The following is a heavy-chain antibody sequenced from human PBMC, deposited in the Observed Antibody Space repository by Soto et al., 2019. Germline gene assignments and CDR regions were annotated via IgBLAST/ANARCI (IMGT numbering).Heavy chain of an antibody. CDR1: GGTFSSYA. D-gene: IGHD3-22*01. V-gene: IGHV1-69*12. Sequence: QVQLVQSGAEVKKPGSSVKVSCKASGGTFSSYAISWVRQAPGQGLEWMGGIIPIFGTANYAQKFQGRVTITADESTSTAYRERSSLRSEDTAVYYCARTPDSGGYYPGCDRTYFDYWGQGTLVTVAS. CDR3: ARTPDSGGYYPGCDRTYFDY. CDR2: IIPIFGTA. J-gene: IGHJ4*02.